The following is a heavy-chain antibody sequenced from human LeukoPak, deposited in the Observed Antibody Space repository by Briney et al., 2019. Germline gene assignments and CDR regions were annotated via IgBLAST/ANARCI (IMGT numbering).Heavy chain of an antibody. CDR2: TYYSGST. D-gene: IGHD3-10*01. Sequence: SETLSLTCAVSGGSISSSSYYWGWIRQPPGKGLEWIGSTYYSGSTYYNPSLKSRATISVDTSKNQFSLKLSSVTAADTAVYYCARRVQDYYYYYGMDVWGQGTTVTVSS. CDR1: GGSISSSSYY. J-gene: IGHJ6*02. V-gene: IGHV4-39*01. CDR3: ARRVQDYYYYYGMDV.